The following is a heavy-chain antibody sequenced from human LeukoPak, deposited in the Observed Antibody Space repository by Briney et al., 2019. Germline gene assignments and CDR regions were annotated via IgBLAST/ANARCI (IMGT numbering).Heavy chain of an antibody. V-gene: IGHV4-38-2*01. D-gene: IGHD4-23*01. CDR2: IYHSGST. CDR1: GYSISSGYY. J-gene: IGHJ4*02. CDR3: ARLGGNFAGYYFDY. Sequence: PSETLSLTCAVSGYSISSGYYWGWIRQPPGKGLEWIGSIYHSGSTYYSPSPKSRVTISVDTSKNQFSLKLSSVTAADTAVYYCARLGGNFAGYYFDYWGQGTLVTVSS.